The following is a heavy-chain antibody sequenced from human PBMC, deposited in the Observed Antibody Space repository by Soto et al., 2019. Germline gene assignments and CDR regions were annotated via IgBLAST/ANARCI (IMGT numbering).Heavy chain of an antibody. CDR3: AREDYYDSSGYYRSSRSFDP. CDR1: GGSISSSNW. V-gene: IGHV4-4*02. J-gene: IGHJ5*02. D-gene: IGHD3-22*01. CDR2: IYHSGST. Sequence: SETLSLTCAVSGGSISSSNWWSWVRQPPGKGLEWIGEIYHSGSTNYNPSLKSRVTISVDKSKNQFSLKLSSVTAAETAVYYCAREDYYDSSGYYRSSRSFDPWGQGTLVTVSS.